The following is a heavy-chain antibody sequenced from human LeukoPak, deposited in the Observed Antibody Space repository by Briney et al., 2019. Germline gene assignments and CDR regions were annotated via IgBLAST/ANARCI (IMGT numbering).Heavy chain of an antibody. Sequence: GASVTVSCKASGYTFTGYYIHWVRQAPGQGLEWMGWINPYSGATNYVQKFQGRVTMTTDTSINTAYMDLSSLRSDDTAMYYCARDGACSSTSCQNFDYWGQGTLVTISS. V-gene: IGHV1-2*02. J-gene: IGHJ4*02. CDR2: INPYSGAT. CDR1: GYTFTGYY. D-gene: IGHD2-2*01. CDR3: ARDGACSSTSCQNFDY.